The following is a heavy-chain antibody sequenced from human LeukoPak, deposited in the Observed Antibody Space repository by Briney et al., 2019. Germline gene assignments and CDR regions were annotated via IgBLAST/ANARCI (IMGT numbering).Heavy chain of an antibody. CDR1: GFTFSGYA. D-gene: IGHD3-16*02. CDR3: ALSSHGFDY. Sequence: GGSLRPSCAASGFTFSGYAMSWVRQAPGKGLEWVSAISGSGGSTYYADSVKGRFTISRDNSKNTLYLQMNSLRAEDTAVYYCALSSHGFDYWGQGTLVTVSS. J-gene: IGHJ4*02. CDR2: ISGSGGST. V-gene: IGHV3-23*01.